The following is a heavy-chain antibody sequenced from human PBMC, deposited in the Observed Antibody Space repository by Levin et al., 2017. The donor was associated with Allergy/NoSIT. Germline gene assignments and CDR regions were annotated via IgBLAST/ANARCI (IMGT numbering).Heavy chain of an antibody. CDR3: ARDGYCSGGRCPFDY. Sequence: WASVKVSCKASGYTFTSYYMHWVRQAPGQGLEWMGIINPSGGSTSYAQKFQGRVTMTRDTSTSTAYMELSSLRSEDTAVYYCARDGYCSGGRCPFDYWGQGTLVAVSS. V-gene: IGHV1-46*01. J-gene: IGHJ4*02. CDR2: INPSGGST. D-gene: IGHD2-15*01. CDR1: GYTFTSYY.